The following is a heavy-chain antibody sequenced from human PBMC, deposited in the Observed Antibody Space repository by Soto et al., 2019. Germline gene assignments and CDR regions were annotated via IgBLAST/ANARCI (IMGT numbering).Heavy chain of an antibody. CDR2: ISAYNGKT. D-gene: IGHD2-2*01. CDR3: ARDSSEGFDY. Sequence: QVQLMQSGGEVKKPGASVKVSCKASGYTSSSYGISWVRQAPGQGLEWMGWISAYNGKTNFAQKVQGRVTMTIDTSTSTAYMELRSLRSDDTAVYYCARDSSEGFDYWGQGTLVTVSS. J-gene: IGHJ4*02. CDR1: GYTSSSYG. V-gene: IGHV1-18*01.